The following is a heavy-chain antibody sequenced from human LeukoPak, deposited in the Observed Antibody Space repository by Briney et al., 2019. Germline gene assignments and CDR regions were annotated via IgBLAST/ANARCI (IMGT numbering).Heavy chain of an antibody. CDR3: ARDLNLAPRYGSGGTLLD. Sequence: PGESLRLSCAASGFTFSSYWMSSVRQAQGKGLEWVANIKQDGSEKYYVDSVKGRFTISRDNAKNSLYLQMNSLRAEDTAVYYCARDLNLAPRYGSGGTLLDWGQGTLVTVSS. D-gene: IGHD3-10*01. V-gene: IGHV3-7*01. J-gene: IGHJ4*02. CDR1: GFTFSSYW. CDR2: IKQDGSEK.